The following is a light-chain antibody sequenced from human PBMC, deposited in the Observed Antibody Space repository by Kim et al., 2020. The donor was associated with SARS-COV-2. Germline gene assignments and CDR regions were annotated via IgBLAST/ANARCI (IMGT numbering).Light chain of an antibody. V-gene: IGKV1-5*01. CDR3: QQYESQSKT. CDR2: DAS. Sequence: ASVGARVTLTCRASQSISGWLAWYQQKPGKAPKLLVYDASSLQSGVPSRFSGSGSGTEFTLTINSLQPDDFATYYCQQYESQSKTFGQGTKVDIK. J-gene: IGKJ1*01. CDR1: QSISGW.